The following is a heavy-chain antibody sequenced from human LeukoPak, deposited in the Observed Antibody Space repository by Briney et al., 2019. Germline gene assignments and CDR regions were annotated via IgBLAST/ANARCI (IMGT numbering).Heavy chain of an antibody. Sequence: GGSLRLSCAASGFTFSSYWMSWVRQAPGKGLEWVSYISSSGSTIYYADSVKGRFTISRDNAKNSLYLQMNSLRAEDTAVYYCARPYCSGGSCSTFDIWGQGTMVTVSS. J-gene: IGHJ3*02. D-gene: IGHD2-15*01. CDR2: ISSSGSTI. V-gene: IGHV3-48*04. CDR1: GFTFSSYW. CDR3: ARPYCSGGSCSTFDI.